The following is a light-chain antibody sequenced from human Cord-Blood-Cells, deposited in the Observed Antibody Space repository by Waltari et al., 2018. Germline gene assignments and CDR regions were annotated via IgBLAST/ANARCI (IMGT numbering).Light chain of an antibody. V-gene: IGLV7-46*01. CDR3: LLSYSGALYV. Sequence: QAVVTQEPSLTVSPGGTVTLTCGSSPGAFTSGHYPYWFQQKPGQAPRTLIYDTSNKHSWTPARFSGSLLGGKAALTLSGAQPEDEAEYYCLLSYSGALYVFGTGTKVTVL. CDR2: DTS. CDR1: PGAFTSGHY. J-gene: IGLJ1*01.